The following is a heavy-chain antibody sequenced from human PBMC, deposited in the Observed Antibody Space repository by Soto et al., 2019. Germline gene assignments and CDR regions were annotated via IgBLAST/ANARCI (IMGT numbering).Heavy chain of an antibody. Sequence: PSETLSLTCTVSGGSISSGGYYWSWIRQHPGKGLEWIGYIYYSGSTYYNPSLKSRVTISVDTSKNQFSLKLSSVTAADTAVYYCARGYDIRLFDYWGQGTLVTVSS. CDR2: IYYSGST. CDR3: ARGYDIRLFDY. V-gene: IGHV4-31*03. CDR1: GGSISSGGYY. D-gene: IGHD3-9*01. J-gene: IGHJ4*02.